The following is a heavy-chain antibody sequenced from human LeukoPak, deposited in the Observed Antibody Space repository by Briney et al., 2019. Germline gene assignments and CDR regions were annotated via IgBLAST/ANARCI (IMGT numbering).Heavy chain of an antibody. V-gene: IGHV1-8*02. CDR1: GYTFTNYD. CDR3: ARGWELNARFFDY. CDR2: MNPNSGNS. D-gene: IGHD1-26*01. J-gene: IGHJ4*02. Sequence: ASVKVSCKASGYTFTNYDINWVRQATGQGLEWMGYMNPNSGNSGYAQKFQGRVTMTRDTSINTAYMELSSLKSDDTAVYYCARGWELNARFFDYWGQGTLVTVSS.